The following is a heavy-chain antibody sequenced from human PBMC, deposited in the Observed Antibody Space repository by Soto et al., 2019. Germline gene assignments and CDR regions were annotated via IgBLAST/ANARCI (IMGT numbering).Heavy chain of an antibody. V-gene: IGHV4-38-2*01. CDR1: GYSISSGYY. J-gene: IGHJ6*02. CDR2: IYHSGST. Sequence: SEPLSLTCAVSGYSISSGYYWGWIRQPPGKGLEWIGSIYHSGSTYYNPSLKSRVTISVDTSKNQFYLKLSSVTSADTAVYYCARLWVGATDLTYYSYYGMDVWGQGTTVTVSS. D-gene: IGHD1-26*01. CDR3: ARLWVGATDLTYYSYYGMDV.